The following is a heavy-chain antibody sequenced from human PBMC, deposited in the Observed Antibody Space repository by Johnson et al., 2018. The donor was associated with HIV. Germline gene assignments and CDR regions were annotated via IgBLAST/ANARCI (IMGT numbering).Heavy chain of an antibody. J-gene: IGHJ3*02. D-gene: IGHD3-22*01. Sequence: VQLVESGGGVVQAGRSLRLSCAASGFTFDDYAMHWVRQAPGKGLEWVSGISWNSGSIGYADSVKGRFTISRDNAKNSLYLQMNSLRAEDAAVYYCACYHYDGSRLNDAFDIWGQGKMVTVSS. V-gene: IGHV3-9*01. CDR3: ACYHYDGSRLNDAFDI. CDR1: GFTFDDYA. CDR2: ISWNSGSI.